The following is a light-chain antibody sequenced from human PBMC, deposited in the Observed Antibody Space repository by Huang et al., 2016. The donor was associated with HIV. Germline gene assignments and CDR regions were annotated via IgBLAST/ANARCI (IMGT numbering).Light chain of an antibody. CDR3: MQGIHSWT. CDR1: QSLLHSDGKTY. V-gene: IGKV2-29*02. CDR2: EVS. J-gene: IGKJ1*01. Sequence: DIVMTQTPLSLSVTPGQPASIPCKSSQSLLHSDGKTYLYWYLQKPGQSPQLLIDEVSGRFCGVPDRCSGSGSGTDFTLKISRVEAEDVGVYYCMQGIHSWTFGQGTKVEIK.